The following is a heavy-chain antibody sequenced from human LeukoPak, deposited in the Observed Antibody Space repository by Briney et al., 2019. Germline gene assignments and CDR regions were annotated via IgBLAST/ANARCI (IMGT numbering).Heavy chain of an antibody. D-gene: IGHD3-10*01. Sequence: SQTLSLTCAVSGDSISSGDYSWSWLRQPSGKGLEWIGYIFHSGNSYYNPSLKSRVTISVDKSKNQFSLRLTSVTAADTAVYYCARELWFVNAPGSWLDLWGQGALVTVSS. J-gene: IGHJ5*02. CDR1: GDSISSGDYS. CDR3: ARELWFVNAPGSWLDL. CDR2: IFHSGNS. V-gene: IGHV4-30-2*01.